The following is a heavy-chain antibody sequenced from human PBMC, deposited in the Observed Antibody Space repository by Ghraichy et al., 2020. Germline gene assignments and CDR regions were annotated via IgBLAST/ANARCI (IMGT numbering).Heavy chain of an antibody. CDR2: ISSSSSYM. V-gene: IGHV3-21*01. CDR1: GFTFSSYS. Sequence: GGSLRLSCAASGFTFSSYSMNWVRQAPGKGLEWVSSISSSSSYMYYADSVKGRFTISRDNAKNSLYLQMNSLRAEDTAVYYCASLVVPAATYYYYGMDVWGQGTTVTVSS. D-gene: IGHD2-2*01. CDR3: ASLVVPAATYYYYGMDV. J-gene: IGHJ6*02.